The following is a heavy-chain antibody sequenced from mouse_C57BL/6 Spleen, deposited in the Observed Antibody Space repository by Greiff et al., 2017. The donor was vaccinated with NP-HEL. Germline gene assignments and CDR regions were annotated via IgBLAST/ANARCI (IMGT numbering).Heavy chain of an antibody. Sequence: VKLQQSGAELVRPGTSVKMSCKASGYTFTNYWIGWAKQRPGHGLEWIGDIYPGGGYTNYNEKFKGKATLTADKSSSTAYMQFSGLTSEDSAIYYCARTYDYDGAMDYWGQGTTVTVSS. J-gene: IGHJ4*01. D-gene: IGHD2-4*01. CDR3: ARTYDYDGAMDY. CDR2: IYPGGGYT. V-gene: IGHV1-63*01. CDR1: GYTFTNYW.